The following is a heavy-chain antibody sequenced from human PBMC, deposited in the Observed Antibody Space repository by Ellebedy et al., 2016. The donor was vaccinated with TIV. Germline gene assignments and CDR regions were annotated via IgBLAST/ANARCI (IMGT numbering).Heavy chain of an antibody. CDR2: ISGSGGST. J-gene: IGHJ4*02. CDR1: GFTFSSYA. V-gene: IGHV3-23*01. Sequence: GESLKISXAASGFTFSSYAMSWVRQAPGKGLEWVSAISGSGGSTYYADSVKGRFTISRDNSKNTLYLQMNSLRAEDTAVYYCATGDSSSWYVPFDYWGQGTLVTVSS. CDR3: ATGDSSSWYVPFDY. D-gene: IGHD6-13*01.